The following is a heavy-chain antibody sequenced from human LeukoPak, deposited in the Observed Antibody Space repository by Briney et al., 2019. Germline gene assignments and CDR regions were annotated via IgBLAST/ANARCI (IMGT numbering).Heavy chain of an antibody. V-gene: IGHV3-53*01. Sequence: GGSLRLSCAASGVTVSNNSMTWVRQAPGQGLEWVSLIYSGVSTSNADSVNGGFTISRANSKNTLSLKMHSLIAQDTAACYCAAYSSCEYWGQGTLGAVSS. D-gene: IGHD6-6*01. CDR1: GVTVSNNS. CDR3: AAYSSCEY. J-gene: IGHJ4*02. CDR2: IYSGVST.